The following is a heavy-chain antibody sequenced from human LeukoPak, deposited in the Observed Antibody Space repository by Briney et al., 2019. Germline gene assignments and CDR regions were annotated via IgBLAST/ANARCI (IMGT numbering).Heavy chain of an antibody. CDR3: ASADSGRNSFGP. CDR1: GFAFGSYW. Sequence: PGGSLRLSCVGSGFAFGSYWMSWARRAPGKGLEWVAKMNRDGSQRDYVDSVKGRFTISRDNAVNSLFLQMNSVRVEDTAVYYCASADSGRNSFGPWGQGTLVTVSS. J-gene: IGHJ5*02. D-gene: IGHD6-19*01. CDR2: MNRDGSQR. V-gene: IGHV3-7*01.